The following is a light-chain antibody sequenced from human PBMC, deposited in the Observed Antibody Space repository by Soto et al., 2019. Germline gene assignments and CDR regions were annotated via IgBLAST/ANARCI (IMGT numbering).Light chain of an antibody. J-gene: IGKJ1*01. CDR3: QQRSNWRT. CDR2: GAS. Sequence: EIVLTQSPGTLSFSPGERATLSCRASQSVSSSYLAWYQQKPGQAPRLLIYGASSRATGIPDRFSGSGSGTDFTLTISRLEPEDFAVYYCQQRSNWRTFGQGTKVDIK. CDR1: QSVSSSY. V-gene: IGKV3D-20*02.